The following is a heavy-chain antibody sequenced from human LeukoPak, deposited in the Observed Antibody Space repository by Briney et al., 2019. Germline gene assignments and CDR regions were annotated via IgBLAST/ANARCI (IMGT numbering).Heavy chain of an antibody. CDR2: ITNNGAGT. J-gene: IGHJ4*02. V-gene: IGHV3-23*01. D-gene: IGHD3-3*01. Sequence: GGSLRLSCAASGFTFSIYAMIWVRQAPGKGLEWVSSITNNGAGTYYADSVKGRFTFSRDNSKNMLYLQMNSLRAEDTAVYYCARIDLATDNLDYWGQGTLVTVSS. CDR1: GFTFSIYA. CDR3: ARIDLATDNLDY.